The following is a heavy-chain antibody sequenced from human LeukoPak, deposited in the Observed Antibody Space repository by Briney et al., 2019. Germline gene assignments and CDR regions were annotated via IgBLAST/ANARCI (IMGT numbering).Heavy chain of an antibody. V-gene: IGHV3-21*01. Sequence: GGSLRLSCATSGFSFTDYPMNWVRQAPGRGLEWVSSISSSGTYIYYADSVKGRFTISRDNAKNSLSLQMNSLRAEDTAVYYCARDFRYSGSYHHWFDPWGQGTLVTVSS. CDR2: ISSSGTYI. J-gene: IGHJ5*02. CDR1: GFSFTDYP. D-gene: IGHD1-26*01. CDR3: ARDFRYSGSYHHWFDP.